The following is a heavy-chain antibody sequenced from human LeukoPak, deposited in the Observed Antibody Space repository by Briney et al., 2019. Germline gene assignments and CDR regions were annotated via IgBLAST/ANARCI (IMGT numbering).Heavy chain of an antibody. Sequence: GGSLRLSCAASGFTFSSYAMHRVRQAPGKGLEWVAVVSYDGSNKYYADSVKGRFTISRDNAENSVFLQMNSLRAEDTGVYYCARLRVTTGGDYYYYYMDVWGKGTTVTVSS. CDR3: ARLRVTTGGDYYYYYMDV. CDR1: GFTFSSYA. J-gene: IGHJ6*03. V-gene: IGHV3-30*04. D-gene: IGHD4-17*01. CDR2: VSYDGSNK.